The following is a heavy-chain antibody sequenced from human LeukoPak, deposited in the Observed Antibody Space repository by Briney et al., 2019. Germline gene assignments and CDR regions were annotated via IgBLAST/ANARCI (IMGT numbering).Heavy chain of an antibody. V-gene: IGHV3-48*01. Sequence: GGSLRLSCAASGFTFSSYSMNWVRQAPGKGLEWVSYISSSSSTIYYADSVKGRFTISRDNAKNSLYLQMNSLRAEDTAAYYCARARGGPPSAHFDYWGQGTLVTVSS. D-gene: IGHD3-10*01. CDR3: ARARGGPPSAHFDY. CDR1: GFTFSSYS. CDR2: ISSSSSTI. J-gene: IGHJ4*02.